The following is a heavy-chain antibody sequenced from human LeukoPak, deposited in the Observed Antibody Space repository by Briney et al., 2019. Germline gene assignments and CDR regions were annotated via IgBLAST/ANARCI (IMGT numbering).Heavy chain of an antibody. J-gene: IGHJ3*02. CDR3: ARVLLWFGEFSDAFDI. CDR1: GFTFSSYS. Sequence: GGSLRLSCAASGFTFSSYSMNWVRQAPGKGLEWVSSISSSSSYIYYAGSVKGRFTISRDNAKNTLYLQMNSLRAEDTAVYYCARVLLWFGEFSDAFDIWGQGTMVTVSS. V-gene: IGHV3-21*01. D-gene: IGHD3-10*01. CDR2: ISSSSSYI.